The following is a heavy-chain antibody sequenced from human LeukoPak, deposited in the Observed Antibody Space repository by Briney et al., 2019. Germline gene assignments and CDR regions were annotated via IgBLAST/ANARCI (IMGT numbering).Heavy chain of an antibody. D-gene: IGHD1-26*01. V-gene: IGHV4-59*01. J-gene: IGHJ4*02. CDR2: IYYSGST. CDR1: GGSISSYY. CDR3: ARVDGGSYQDFDY. Sequence: PSETLSLTCTVSGGSISSYYWSWLRQPPGKGLEWIGYIYYSGSTNYNPSLKSRVTISVDTSKNQFSLKLSSVTAADTAVYYCARVDGGSYQDFDYWGQGTLVTVSS.